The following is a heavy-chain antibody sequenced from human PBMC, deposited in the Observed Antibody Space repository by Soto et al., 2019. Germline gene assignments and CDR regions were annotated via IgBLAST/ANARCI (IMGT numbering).Heavy chain of an antibody. CDR3: ARITIFGVVRQDYYHRMDV. D-gene: IGHD3-3*01. CDR1: GGSISSYY. V-gene: IGHV4-4*07. Sequence: SETLSLTCTVSGGSISSYYWSWIRQPACKVLEWSGRIYTSGSTNYNPPLKPRVTMSVDTSKNQFSLKLSSVTAADTAVYYCARITIFGVVRQDYYHRMDVWGQGSTVTASS. CDR2: IYTSGST. J-gene: IGHJ6*02.